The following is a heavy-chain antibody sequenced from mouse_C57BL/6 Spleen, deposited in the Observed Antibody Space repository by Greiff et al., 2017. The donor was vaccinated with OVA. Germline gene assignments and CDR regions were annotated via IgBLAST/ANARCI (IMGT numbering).Heavy chain of an antibody. J-gene: IGHJ4*01. CDR3: AREGNYEYGYAMDY. Sequence: EVKLMESGGGLVKPGGSLKLSCAASGFTFSSYAMSWVRQTPEQRLEWVATISDGGSSTYYPDNVKGRFTISRDNSKNNLYLQMSHLKSEDTAMYYCAREGNYEYGYAMDYWGQGTSVTVSS. CDR2: ISDGGSST. CDR1: GFTFSSYA. V-gene: IGHV5-4*01. D-gene: IGHD2-4*01.